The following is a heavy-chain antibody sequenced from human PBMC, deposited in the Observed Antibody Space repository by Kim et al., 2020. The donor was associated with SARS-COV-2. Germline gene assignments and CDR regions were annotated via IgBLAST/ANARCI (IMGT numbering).Heavy chain of an antibody. J-gene: IGHJ6*02. V-gene: IGHV3-7*01. D-gene: IGHD4-17*01. CDR1: GFTFSSYW. CDR3: ARGGATVTTDYYYGMDV. CDR2: IKQDGSEK. Sequence: GGSLRLSCAASGFTFSSYWMSWVRQAPGKGLEWVANIKQDGSEKYYVDSVKGRFTISRDNAKNSLYLQMNSLRAEDTAVYYCARGGATVTTDYYYGMDVWGQGTTVTVSS.